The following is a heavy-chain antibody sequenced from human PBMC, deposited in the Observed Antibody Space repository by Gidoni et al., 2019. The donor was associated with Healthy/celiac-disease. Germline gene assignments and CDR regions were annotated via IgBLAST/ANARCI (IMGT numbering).Heavy chain of an antibody. D-gene: IGHD6-6*01. CDR3: ARPMYSSSHDAFDI. J-gene: IGHJ3*02. CDR2: IYYSGST. CDR1: GGSIRSSSYY. V-gene: IGHV4-39*01. Sequence: QLQLQESGPGLVKPSETLSLTCTVSGGSIRSSSYYWGWIRQPPGKGLEWIGSIYYSGSTYYNPSLKSRVTISVDTSKNQFSLKLSSVTAADTAVYYCARPMYSSSHDAFDIWGQGTMVTVSS.